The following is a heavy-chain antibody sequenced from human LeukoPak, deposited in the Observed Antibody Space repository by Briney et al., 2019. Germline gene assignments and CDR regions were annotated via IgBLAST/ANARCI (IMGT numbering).Heavy chain of an antibody. CDR2: IIPIFGTA. CDR3: ARTYYYGSGRYPFDY. J-gene: IGHJ4*02. Sequence: SVKVSCKASGGTFSSYAISWVRQAPGQGLEWMGGIIPIFGTANYAQKFQGRVTITADESTSTAYMELSGLRSEDTAVYYCARTYYYGSGRYPFDYWGQGTLVTVSS. CDR1: GGTFSSYA. V-gene: IGHV1-69*13. D-gene: IGHD3-10*01.